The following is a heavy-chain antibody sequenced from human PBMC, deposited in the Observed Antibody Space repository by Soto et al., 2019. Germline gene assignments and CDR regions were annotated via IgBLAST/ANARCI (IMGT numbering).Heavy chain of an antibody. V-gene: IGHV3-23*01. D-gene: IGHD2-21*02. CDR3: SLGGLVVVTAIPIDY. CDR2: ISGSGGST. CDR1: GFTFSSYA. J-gene: IGHJ4*02. Sequence: EVQLLESGGGLVQPGGSLRLSCAASGFTFSSYAMSWVRQAPGKGLEWVSAISGSGGSTYYADSVKGRFTISRDNSKNTLYLQMNSLRAEDTAVYYCSLGGLVVVTAIPIDYWGQGTLVTVSS.